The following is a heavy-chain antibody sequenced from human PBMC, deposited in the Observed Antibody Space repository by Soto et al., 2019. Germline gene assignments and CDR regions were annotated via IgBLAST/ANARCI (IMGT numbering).Heavy chain of an antibody. CDR2: IIPIFGTA. V-gene: IGHV1-69*12. D-gene: IGHD5-18*01. CDR1: GGTFSSYA. CDR3: ARGSCPGYIYGREFDY. J-gene: IGHJ4*02. Sequence: QVQLVQSGAEVKKPGSSVKVSCTASGGTFSSYAISWVRQAPGQGLEWMGGIIPIFGTANYAQKFQGRVTITADESTSTAYLELSSLRAEDTDVYYCARGSCPGYIYGREFDYWGQGSLVTVSS.